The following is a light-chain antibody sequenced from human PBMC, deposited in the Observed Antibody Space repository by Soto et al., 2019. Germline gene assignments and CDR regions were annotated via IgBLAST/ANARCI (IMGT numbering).Light chain of an antibody. J-gene: IGLJ1*01. CDR2: DVS. Sequence: QSVLTQPASVSGSPGQSITISYTGTSSDVGGYNYVSWYQQHPGKAPKLIIYDVSNRPSGVSNRFSGSKSGNTASLTISGLQAEDEADYYCSSYTSSSSLYVFGTGTKLTVL. V-gene: IGLV2-14*01. CDR3: SSYTSSSSLYV. CDR1: SSDVGGYNY.